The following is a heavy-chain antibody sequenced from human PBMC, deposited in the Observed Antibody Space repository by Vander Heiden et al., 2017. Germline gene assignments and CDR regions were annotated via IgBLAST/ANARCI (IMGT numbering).Heavy chain of an antibody. CDR1: GGSISSSSYY. Sequence: QLQLQESGPGLVKPSETLSLTCTVSGGSISSSSYYWGWIRQPPGKGLEWIGSIYYSGSTYYNPSLKSRVTISVDTSKNQFSLKLSSVTAADTAVYYCASPLIDTRLGMDVWGQGTTVTVSS. D-gene: IGHD2-2*02. CDR3: ASPLIDTRLGMDV. CDR2: IYYSGST. V-gene: IGHV4-39*01. J-gene: IGHJ6*02.